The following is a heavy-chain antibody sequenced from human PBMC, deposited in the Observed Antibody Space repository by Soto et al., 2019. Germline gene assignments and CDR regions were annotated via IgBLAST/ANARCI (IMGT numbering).Heavy chain of an antibody. V-gene: IGHV1-2*02. CDR1: GYTFTGSY. D-gene: IGHD5-12*01. J-gene: IGHJ4*02. Sequence: ASVKVSCKASGYTFTGSYMHWVRQAPGQGLEWMGWINPNSGGTNYAQKFQGRVTMTRDTSISTAYMELSRLRSDDTAVYYCARVPHGYTPFDYWGQGTLVTVSS. CDR3: ARVPHGYTPFDY. CDR2: INPNSGGT.